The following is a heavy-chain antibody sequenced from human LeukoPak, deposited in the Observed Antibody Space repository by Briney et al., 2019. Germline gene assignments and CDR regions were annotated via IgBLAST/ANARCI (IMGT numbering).Heavy chain of an antibody. D-gene: IGHD5-18*01. CDR2: IWYDGSNK. J-gene: IGHJ6*04. CDR1: GFTFSSYG. CDR3: GREGGQLWSPYYYYGMDV. V-gene: IGHV3-33*01. Sequence: GGSLRLSCAASGFTFSSYGMHWVRQAPGKGLEWVAVIWYDGSNKYYADSVKGRFTISRDNSKNTLYLQMNSLRAGDTAVYYCGREGGQLWSPYYYYGMDVWGKGTTNSVSS.